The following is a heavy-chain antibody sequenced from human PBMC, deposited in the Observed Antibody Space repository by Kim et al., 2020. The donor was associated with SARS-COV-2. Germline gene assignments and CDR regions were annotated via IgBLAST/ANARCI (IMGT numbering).Heavy chain of an antibody. V-gene: IGHV3-53*01. D-gene: IGHD2-15*01. CDR2: IHRSGTT. CDR3: ASRSGGLSGSYSNGLDV. CDR1: DFTVTTHY. Sequence: GGSLRLSCAASDFTVTTHYMSWVRQAPGKGLEWVSVIHRSGTTYYAGAVMGRLTIARDNSKNTVYLQMNSLGADDTAVDYCASRSGGLSGSYSNGLDVWRQKTTVTVSS. J-gene: IGHJ6*02.